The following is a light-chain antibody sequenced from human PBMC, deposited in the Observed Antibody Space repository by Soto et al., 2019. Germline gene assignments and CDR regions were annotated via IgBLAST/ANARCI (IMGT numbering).Light chain of an antibody. CDR3: QQYGSSPLT. V-gene: IGKV3-20*01. CDR2: GAS. Sequence: EIVLTQSPGTLSLSPGERATLSCRASQSVSSSFLAWYQQKPGQAPSLLIYGASSRATGIPDRFSGSGSGTDFTLTISRLEPEDDAVYYCQQYGSSPLTFGGGTKVEIK. J-gene: IGKJ4*01. CDR1: QSVSSSF.